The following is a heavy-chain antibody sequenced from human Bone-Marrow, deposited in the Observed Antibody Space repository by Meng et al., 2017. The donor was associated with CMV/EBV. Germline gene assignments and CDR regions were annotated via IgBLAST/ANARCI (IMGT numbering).Heavy chain of an antibody. D-gene: IGHD7-27*01. Sequence: GESLKISCAASGFTFSSYWMSWVRQAPGKGLEWVSSISSSSSYIYYADSVKGRFTISRDNAKNSLYLQMNSLRAEDTAVYYCARDLTGELYYFDYWGQGTLVTVSS. J-gene: IGHJ4*02. CDR3: ARDLTGELYYFDY. CDR2: ISSSSSYI. V-gene: IGHV3-21*01. CDR1: GFTFSSYW.